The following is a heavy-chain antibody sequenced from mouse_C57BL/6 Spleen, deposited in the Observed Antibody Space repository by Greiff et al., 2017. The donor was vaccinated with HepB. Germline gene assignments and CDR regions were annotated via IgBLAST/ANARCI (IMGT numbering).Heavy chain of an antibody. D-gene: IGHD3-3*01. V-gene: IGHV1-15*01. Sequence: QVQLKESGAELVRPGASVTLSCKASGYTFTDYEMHWVKQTPVHGLEWIGAIDPETGGTAYNQKFKGKAILTADKSSSTAYMELRSLTSEDSAVYYCTSRTGRGYFDYWGQGTTLTVSS. CDR3: TSRTGRGYFDY. CDR1: GYTFTDYE. J-gene: IGHJ2*01. CDR2: IDPETGGT.